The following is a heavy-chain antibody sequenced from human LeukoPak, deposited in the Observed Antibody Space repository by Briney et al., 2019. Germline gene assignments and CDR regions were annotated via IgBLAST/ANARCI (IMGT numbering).Heavy chain of an antibody. CDR2: ISGSGSST. J-gene: IGHJ5*02. Sequence: PGGTLRLSCAASGFTFSTYGMTWVRQAPGKGLEWVSAISGSGSSTYYAGSVKGRFTISRDNSKNTLYLQMNSLRAEDTAVYYCAAVDVDTAFPWGQGTLVTVSS. CDR1: GFTFSTYG. D-gene: IGHD5-18*01. CDR3: AAVDVDTAFP. V-gene: IGHV3-23*01.